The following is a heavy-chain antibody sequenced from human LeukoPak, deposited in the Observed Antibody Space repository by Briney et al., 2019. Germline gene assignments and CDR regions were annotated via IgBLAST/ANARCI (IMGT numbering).Heavy chain of an antibody. CDR1: GFTFSSYW. J-gene: IGHJ4*02. Sequence: SGGSLRLSCAASGFTFSSYWMHWVRQAPEKGLVWVSRINSDGSGTSYEDSVKGRFTISRDNAKNTLYLQMNSLRVEDTAVYYCARSVVPAAMPFDYWGQGTLVTVSS. CDR3: ARSVVPAAMPFDY. CDR2: INSDGSGT. D-gene: IGHD2-2*01. V-gene: IGHV3-74*01.